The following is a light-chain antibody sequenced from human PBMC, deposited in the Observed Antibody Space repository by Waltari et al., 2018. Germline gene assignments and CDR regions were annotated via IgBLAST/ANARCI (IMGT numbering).Light chain of an antibody. J-gene: IGKJ2*03. CDR1: QMISKY. CDR3: QQSYSIPYS. Sequence: DIQMTQSPSSLSASVGDRVTITCRASQMISKYLNWYQQEPGKAPKLLIYAASSLQSGVPSRFSGSGSGTDFTLTISSLQREDVATYYCQQSYSIPYSFGQGTKVEIK. CDR2: AAS. V-gene: IGKV1-39*01.